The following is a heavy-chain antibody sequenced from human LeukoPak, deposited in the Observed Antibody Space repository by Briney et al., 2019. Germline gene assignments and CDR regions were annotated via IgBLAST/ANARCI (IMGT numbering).Heavy chain of an antibody. D-gene: IGHD6-19*01. Sequence: SETLSLTCTVPGGSISSYYWSWIRQPPGKGLEWIGYIYYSGSTNYNPSLKSRVTISVDTSKNQFSLKLSSVTAADTAVYYCARGAVAGTKYNWFDPWGQGTLVTVSS. J-gene: IGHJ5*02. CDR3: ARGAVAGTKYNWFDP. CDR2: IYYSGST. V-gene: IGHV4-59*01. CDR1: GGSISSYY.